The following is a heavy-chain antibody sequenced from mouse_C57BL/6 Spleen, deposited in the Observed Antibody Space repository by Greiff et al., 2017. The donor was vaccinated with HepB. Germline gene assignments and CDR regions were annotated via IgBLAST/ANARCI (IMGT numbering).Heavy chain of an antibody. CDR2: INPNNGGT. J-gene: IGHJ3*01. Sequence: EVQLQQSGPELVKPGASVKIPCKASGYTFTDYNMDWVKQSHGKSLEWIGDINPNNGGTIDNQKFKGKATLTVDKSASTAYMELRSLTSEDTAVYYCARWRDYDGGGFAYWGQGTLVTVSA. D-gene: IGHD2-4*01. V-gene: IGHV1-18*01. CDR1: GYTFTDYN. CDR3: ARWRDYDGGGFAY.